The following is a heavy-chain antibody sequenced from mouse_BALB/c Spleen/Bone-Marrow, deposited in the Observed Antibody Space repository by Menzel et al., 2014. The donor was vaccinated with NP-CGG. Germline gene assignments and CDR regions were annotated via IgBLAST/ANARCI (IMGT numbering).Heavy chain of an antibody. CDR1: GFDFSGYW. V-gene: IGHV4-1*02. CDR3: ARLNYYGSLFV. Sequence: EVQLQQSGGGLVQPGGSLKLSCAASGFDFSGYWMSWVRQAPGKGLEWIGEINPDSSTINYTPSLKDKFIISRDNAKSTLYLQMSKVRSEDTALYYCARLNYYGSLFVWGAGTTVTVSS. D-gene: IGHD1-1*01. CDR2: INPDSSTI. J-gene: IGHJ1*01.